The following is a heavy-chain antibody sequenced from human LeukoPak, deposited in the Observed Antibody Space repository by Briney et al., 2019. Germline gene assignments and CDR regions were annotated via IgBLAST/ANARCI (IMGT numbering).Heavy chain of an antibody. CDR3: ARDYYDSRGEAFDI. CDR2: IFYVGST. Sequence: SETLSLTCTVSGDSIGSHYWGWIRQPPGKGLEWIGYIFYVGSTNYNPSLKSRVTISVDTSKNQFSLKLNSVTAADTAVYYCARDYYDSRGEAFDIWGQGTMVTVSS. V-gene: IGHV4-59*11. D-gene: IGHD3-22*01. CDR1: GDSIGSHY. J-gene: IGHJ3*02.